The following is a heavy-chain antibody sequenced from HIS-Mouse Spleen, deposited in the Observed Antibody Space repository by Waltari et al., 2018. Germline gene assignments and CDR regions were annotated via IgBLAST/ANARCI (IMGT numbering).Heavy chain of an antibody. CDR2: SDYSGST. Sequence: QLQLQESGPGLVKPSETLSLTCTVSGGSISSSSYFWGWIRQPPGQGLGWIGSSDYSGSTYYNPSLKSRVTISVDTSKNQFSLKLSSVTAADTAVYYCAREIPYSSSWYDWYFDLWGRGTLVTVSS. J-gene: IGHJ2*01. CDR1: GGSISSSSYF. V-gene: IGHV4-39*07. D-gene: IGHD6-13*01. CDR3: AREIPYSSSWYDWYFDL.